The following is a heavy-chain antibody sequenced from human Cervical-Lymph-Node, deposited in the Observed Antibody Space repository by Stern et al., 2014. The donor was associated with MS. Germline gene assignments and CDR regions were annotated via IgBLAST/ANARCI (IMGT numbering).Heavy chain of an antibody. J-gene: IGHJ4*02. CDR1: GGSTSSYY. V-gene: IGHV4-59*08. D-gene: IGHD6-6*01. CDR2: ISSNGGT. CDR3: ARGYTTSSGRPDY. Sequence: QVQLQESGPGLVKPSETLSLTCTVSGGSTSSYYWSWIRQPPGKGLEWIGYISSNGGTKYNPSLKSRVTISEDTSKNHFALNLTSGTAADAAVYYCARGYTTSSGRPDYWGQGTLVTVST.